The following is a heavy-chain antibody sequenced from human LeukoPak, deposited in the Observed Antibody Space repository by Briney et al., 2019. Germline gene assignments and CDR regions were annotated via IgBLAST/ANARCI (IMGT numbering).Heavy chain of an antibody. Sequence: SETLSLTCTVSGGSISSSSYYWGWIRQPPGKGLEWIGSIYYSGSTYYNPSLKSRVTISVDTSKNQFSLKLSSVTAADTAVYYCARVDTVNYYYYMDVWGKGTPVTVSS. V-gene: IGHV4-39*01. CDR2: IYYSGST. CDR1: GGSISSSSYY. J-gene: IGHJ6*03. D-gene: IGHD5-18*01. CDR3: ARVDTVNYYYYMDV.